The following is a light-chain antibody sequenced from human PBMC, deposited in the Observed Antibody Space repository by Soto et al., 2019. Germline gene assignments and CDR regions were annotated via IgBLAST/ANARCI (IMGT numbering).Light chain of an antibody. CDR2: LEGSGSY. V-gene: IGLV4-60*02. CDR3: ETGDSDTRV. Sequence: QSVLTQSSSASASLGSSVKLTCTLSSGHSSYIIAWHQQQPGKAPRYLMKLEGSGSYNKGSGVPDRFSGSGSGADRYLTVSNLRFEDEADYYCETGDSDTRVFGGGTKLTVI. J-gene: IGLJ3*02. CDR1: SGHSSYI.